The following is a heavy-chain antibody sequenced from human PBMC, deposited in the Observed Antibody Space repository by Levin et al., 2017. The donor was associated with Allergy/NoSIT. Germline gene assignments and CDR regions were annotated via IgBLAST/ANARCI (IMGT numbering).Heavy chain of an antibody. Sequence: GSLRLSCVASGFTFSGYAMSWVAQAPGKGLEWVSAMSATGDRTYYADSMKGRFTISRDNSKNTLYLQMNSLRAEDTAVYYCARGVGGYQYNYYGMDVWGQGTTVTVSS. D-gene: IGHD5-24*01. J-gene: IGHJ6*02. CDR2: MSATGDRT. CDR3: ARGVGGYQYNYYGMDV. V-gene: IGHV3-23*01. CDR1: GFTFSGYA.